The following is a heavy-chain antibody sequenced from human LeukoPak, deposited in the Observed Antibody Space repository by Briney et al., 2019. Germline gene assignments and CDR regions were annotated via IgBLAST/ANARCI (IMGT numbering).Heavy chain of an antibody. Sequence: GGSLRLSCAASGFTFSSYAMSWVRQAPGKGLEWVSAISGSGGSTYYADSVKGRFTISRDNSKNTLYLQMNSLRAEDTAVYYCAKGRGLDSSGYAFGYWGQGTLVTVSS. CDR1: GFTFSSYA. CDR3: AKGRGLDSSGYAFGY. V-gene: IGHV3-23*01. J-gene: IGHJ4*02. D-gene: IGHD3-22*01. CDR2: ISGSGGST.